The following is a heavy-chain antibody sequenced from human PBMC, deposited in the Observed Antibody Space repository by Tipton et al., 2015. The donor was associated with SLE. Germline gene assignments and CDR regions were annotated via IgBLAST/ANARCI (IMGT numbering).Heavy chain of an antibody. CDR3: ARDASGGYNWFDP. CDR2: IDQSGST. J-gene: IGHJ5*02. D-gene: IGHD6-19*01. V-gene: IGHV4-34*01. Sequence: TLSLTCDVYGGFLRDYFWSWIRQPPGKGLEWIGEIDQSGSTNYNPSLRSRVTISVDTSKNQFSLRLNSVTAADTAIYYCARDASGGYNWFDPWGQGAPVTVSS. CDR1: GGFLRDYF.